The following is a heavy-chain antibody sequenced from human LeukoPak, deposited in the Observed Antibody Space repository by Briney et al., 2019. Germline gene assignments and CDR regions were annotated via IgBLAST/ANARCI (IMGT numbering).Heavy chain of an antibody. CDR3: AGPVYTTSWYYFDY. CDR1: GFTFSSFW. J-gene: IGHJ4*02. D-gene: IGHD6-13*01. CDR2: IIQDGSEK. V-gene: IGHV3-7*05. Sequence: GGSLRLSCAASGFTFSSFWMSWVRQAPGKGLEWVAKIIQDGSEKYYVDSVKGRFTVSRDNSKNTLYLQMDSLRAEDTAVYYCAGPVYTTSWYYFDYWGQGTLATVSS.